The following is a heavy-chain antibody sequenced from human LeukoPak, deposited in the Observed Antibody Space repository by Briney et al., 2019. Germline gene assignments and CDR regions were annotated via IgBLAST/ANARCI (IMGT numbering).Heavy chain of an antibody. CDR1: GGSISSSGYY. V-gene: IGHV4-39*07. Sequence: PSETLSLTCTVSGGSISSSGYYWSWIRQPPGKGLEWIGEINHSGSTNYNPSLKSRVTISVDTSKNQFSLKLSSVTAADTAVYYCARGGYDYIWGTIDYWGQGTLVTVSS. J-gene: IGHJ4*02. D-gene: IGHD3-16*01. CDR2: INHSGST. CDR3: ARGGYDYIWGTIDY.